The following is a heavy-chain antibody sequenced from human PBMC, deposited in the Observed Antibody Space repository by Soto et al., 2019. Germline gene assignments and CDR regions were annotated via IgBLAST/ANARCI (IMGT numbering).Heavy chain of an antibody. CDR3: AREGIFSGSYPYYYYGMDA. Sequence: SETLSLTCAVYGGSFSGYYWSWIRQPPGKGLEWIGEINHSGSTNYNPSLKSRVTISVDTSKNQFSLKLSSVTAADTAVYCCAREGIFSGSYPYYYYGMDAWGQGTTVTVSS. CDR2: INHSGST. V-gene: IGHV4-34*01. CDR1: GGSFSGYY. D-gene: IGHD1-26*01. J-gene: IGHJ6*02.